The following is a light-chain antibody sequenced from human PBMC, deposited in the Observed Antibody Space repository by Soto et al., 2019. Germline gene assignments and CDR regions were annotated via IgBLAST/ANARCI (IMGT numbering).Light chain of an antibody. V-gene: IGLV2-14*01. Sequence: QSVLTQPASVSGSPGQSITISRAGTSSDVGGYNYVSWYQQYPGKAPKLMIYDVTNRPSGVSNRFSGSKSGNTASLTISGLQAEDEADYYCSSYTSSNTLVVFGGGTKVTVL. CDR2: DVT. J-gene: IGLJ3*02. CDR1: SSDVGGYNY. CDR3: SSYTSSNTLVV.